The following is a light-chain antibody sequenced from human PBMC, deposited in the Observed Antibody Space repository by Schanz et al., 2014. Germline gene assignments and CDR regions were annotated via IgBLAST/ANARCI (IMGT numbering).Light chain of an antibody. CDR1: ESINSN. CDR2: GAS. CDR3: QQYGSSALT. V-gene: IGKV3D-15*01. J-gene: IGKJ4*01. Sequence: EIVMTQSPATLSVSPGEGATLSCRASESINSNLAWYQRRPGQAPRLLIYGASTRATGIPARFSGSGSGTDFTLTISSLEPEDFAVYYCQQYGSSALTFGGGTKVEIK.